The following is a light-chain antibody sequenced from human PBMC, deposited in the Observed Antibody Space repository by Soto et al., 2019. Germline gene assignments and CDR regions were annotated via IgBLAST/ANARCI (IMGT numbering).Light chain of an antibody. Sequence: QSPATLSVSPGERATLSCRASQSVSSNLAWYQQKPGQAPRLLIYGASTRATGIPARFSGSGSGTEFTLTISSLQSEDFAVYYCQQYNNWPQTFGQGTKVEIK. CDR2: GAS. J-gene: IGKJ1*01. CDR1: QSVSSN. V-gene: IGKV3-15*01. CDR3: QQYNNWPQT.